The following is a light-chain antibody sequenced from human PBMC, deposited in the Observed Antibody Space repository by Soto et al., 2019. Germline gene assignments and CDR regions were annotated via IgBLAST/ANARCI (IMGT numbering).Light chain of an antibody. J-gene: IGKJ5*01. CDR3: QQYHNWPIT. CDR2: DAS. Sequence: EIVMTQSPDTLFVSLGEGATLSCRASQSVSSHLAWYQHKHGQAPRXLIYDASTRATGISARFSGSGSGTELTITISSLQSEDFEVYYCQQYHNWPITFGQGTRLEIK. V-gene: IGKV3-15*01. CDR1: QSVSSH.